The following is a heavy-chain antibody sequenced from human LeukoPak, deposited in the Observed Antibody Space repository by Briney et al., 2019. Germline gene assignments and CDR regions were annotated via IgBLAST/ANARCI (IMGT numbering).Heavy chain of an antibody. D-gene: IGHD2-21*02. Sequence: GGSLRLSCAASGFTFSSYWMHWVRQAPGKWLVWVSRINSDGSSTSYADSVKGRFTISRDNSKNTLYLQMNSLRAEDTAVYYCAREGGVVVTAAYYFDYWGQGALVTVSS. V-gene: IGHV3-74*01. CDR1: GFTFSSYW. CDR3: AREGGVVVTAAYYFDY. CDR2: INSDGSST. J-gene: IGHJ4*02.